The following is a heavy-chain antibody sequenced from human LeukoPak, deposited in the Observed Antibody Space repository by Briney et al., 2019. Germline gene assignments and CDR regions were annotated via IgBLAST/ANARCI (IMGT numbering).Heavy chain of an antibody. Sequence: GSLRLSCAASGFTFDDYGMSWIRQPPGKGLEWIGEINHSGSTNYNPSLKSRVTISVDTSKSQFSLKLSSVTAADTAVYYCARGGYVIDYWGQGTLVTVSS. CDR2: INHSGST. J-gene: IGHJ4*02. CDR1: GFTFDDYG. V-gene: IGHV4-34*01. D-gene: IGHD3-22*01. CDR3: ARGGYVIDY.